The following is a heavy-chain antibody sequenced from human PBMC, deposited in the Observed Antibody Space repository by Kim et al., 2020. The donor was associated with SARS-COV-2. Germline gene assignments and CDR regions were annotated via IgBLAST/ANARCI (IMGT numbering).Heavy chain of an antibody. CDR3: AKVGYCSGGSCYPTGWFDP. CDR2: TSGSGGST. V-gene: IGHV3-23*01. CDR1: GFTFSNYA. J-gene: IGHJ5*02. Sequence: GGSLRLSCEASGFTFSNYAMSWVRLAPGKGLDWVSTTSGSGGSTCYADSVKGRFTISRDNSKNTLYLQMNSLRAEDTAVYYCAKVGYCSGGSCYPTGWFDPWGQGTLVTVSS. D-gene: IGHD2-15*01.